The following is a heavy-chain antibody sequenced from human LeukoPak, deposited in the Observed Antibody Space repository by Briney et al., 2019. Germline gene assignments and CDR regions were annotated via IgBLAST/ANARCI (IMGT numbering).Heavy chain of an antibody. CDR3: AKGKTVTQFDY. Sequence: GGSLRLSCAASGFTFSSYAMTWVRQAPGKGLEWVSVISGSGGSTYTDSVKGRFTISRDNSKNTLYLQMNSLRAEDTAVYYCAKGKTVTQFDYWGQGTLVTVSS. D-gene: IGHD4-17*01. CDR2: ISGSGGST. J-gene: IGHJ4*02. CDR1: GFTFSSYA. V-gene: IGHV3-23*01.